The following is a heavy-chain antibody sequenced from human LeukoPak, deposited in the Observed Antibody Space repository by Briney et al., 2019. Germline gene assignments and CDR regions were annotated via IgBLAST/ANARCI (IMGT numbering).Heavy chain of an antibody. J-gene: IGHJ4*02. Sequence: ASETLSLTCTVSGGSISSGSYYWTWIRQPAGKGLEWIGRIYTSGSTNFNPSLKSRVTISLDTSKNQFSLKLSFVTAADTAVYYCARAGTQTYFFDYWGQGTLVTVSS. CDR2: IYTSGST. CDR1: GGSISSGSYY. V-gene: IGHV4-61*02. CDR3: ARAGTQTYFFDY. D-gene: IGHD1-14*01.